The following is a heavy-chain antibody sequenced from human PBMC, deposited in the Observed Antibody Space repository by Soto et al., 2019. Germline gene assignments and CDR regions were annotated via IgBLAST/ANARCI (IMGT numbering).Heavy chain of an antibody. J-gene: IGHJ6*04. CDR2: MNPNSGNT. CDR1: GYTFTSYD. CDR3: ARESGQVTVYYGMDF. D-gene: IGHD4-4*01. V-gene: IGHV1-8*01. Sequence: QVQLVQSGAEVKKPGASVKVSCKASGYTFTSYDINRVRQATGQGREWMGWMNPNSGNTGYAQKLQGRVTMARNTSISTAYMELSSLRSENAAVYYCARESGQVTVYYGMDFCGKGTTVTVSA.